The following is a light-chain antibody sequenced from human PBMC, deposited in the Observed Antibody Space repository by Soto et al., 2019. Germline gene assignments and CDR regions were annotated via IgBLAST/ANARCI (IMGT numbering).Light chain of an antibody. Sequence: EIVLMQSPAPLSVSPGERATPSRTAIQSVRRNLEWYQQKAGKAPRLLIYGASTRATGIPARSSGSGSGTEFTLTISSLQSEDFEVHYCQQYNNWPRTFGQGTKVDIK. J-gene: IGKJ1*01. CDR3: QQYNNWPRT. CDR2: GAS. V-gene: IGKV3-15*01. CDR1: QSVRRN.